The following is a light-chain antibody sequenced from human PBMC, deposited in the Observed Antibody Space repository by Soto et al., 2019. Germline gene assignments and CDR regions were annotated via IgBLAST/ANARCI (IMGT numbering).Light chain of an antibody. J-gene: IGKJ4*01. CDR2: DAS. V-gene: IGKV3-11*01. CDR3: QQRRHCPHVT. Sequence: EIVVTQSPATLSFSPGERATLSCRASQRVNRYLACYQQKPGQAPRLLIYDASNRATGIPARFSGSGSGTACTPAMSSSETEDCGVYYCQQRRHCPHVTFGGGTKVQIK. CDR1: QRVNRY.